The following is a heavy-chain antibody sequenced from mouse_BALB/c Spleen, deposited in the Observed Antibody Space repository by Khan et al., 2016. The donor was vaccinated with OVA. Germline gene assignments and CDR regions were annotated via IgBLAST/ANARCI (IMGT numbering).Heavy chain of an antibody. D-gene: IGHD1-2*01. CDR3: ARRGPTAWFAY. V-gene: IGHV1-9*01. CDR2: ILPGSGST. J-gene: IGHJ3*01. Sequence: QVQLQQSGAELMRPGASVKISCKATGYTFSSYWIEWVKQRPGHGLEWIGEILPGSGSTKYNEKFRGKATFTADTSSNTAYMQLSSLTSEDSAVYYCARRGPTAWFAYWGQGTLVTVSA. CDR1: GYTFSSYW.